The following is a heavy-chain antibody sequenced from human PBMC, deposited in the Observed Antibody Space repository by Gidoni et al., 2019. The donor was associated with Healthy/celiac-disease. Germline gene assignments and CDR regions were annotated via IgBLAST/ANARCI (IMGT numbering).Heavy chain of an antibody. Sequence: GSLSLSCAASGFTFSSYGMHWVRQAPGKGLEWVAVIWYDGSNKYYADSVKGRFTIYRDNSKNTLYLQMNSLRAEDTAVYYCARGSFVVVPAATPLWYWVQGTLVTVSS. CDR1: GFTFSSYG. CDR2: IWYDGSNK. CDR3: ARGSFVVVPAATPLWY. D-gene: IGHD2-2*01. V-gene: IGHV3-33*01. J-gene: IGHJ4*02.